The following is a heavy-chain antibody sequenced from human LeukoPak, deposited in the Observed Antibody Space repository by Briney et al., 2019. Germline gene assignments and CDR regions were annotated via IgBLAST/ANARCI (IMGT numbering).Heavy chain of an antibody. D-gene: IGHD3-3*01. V-gene: IGHV4-61*02. CDR3: AREGDLWSGYYTGIDY. J-gene: IGHJ4*02. Sequence: SETLSLTCTVSGCSISSCSYYWSWMRQPTGKGLVWIGRIYTSGSNYYNPSLKRRVTISVDTSKIQFYLKLSSVTAANTAVYYCAREGDLWSGYYTGIDYWGQGTLVTVSS. CDR1: GCSISSCSYY. CDR2: IYTSGSN.